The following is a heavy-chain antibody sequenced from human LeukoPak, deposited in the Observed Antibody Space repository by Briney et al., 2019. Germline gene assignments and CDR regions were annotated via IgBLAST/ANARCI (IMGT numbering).Heavy chain of an antibody. J-gene: IGHJ6*02. D-gene: IGHD3-3*01. CDR2: IIPIHGIA. CDR1: GGTFSSYT. CDR3: ASRYESYDFWSGYPDTKKRYYYYGMDV. Sequence: GASVKVSCKASGGTFSSYTISWVRQAPGQGLEWMGRIIPIHGIANYEQKVQGRVTITVAKSTSTAYMELSSLRSEDTAVYYCASRYESYDFWSGYPDTKKRYYYYGMDVWGQGTTVTVSS. V-gene: IGHV1-69*02.